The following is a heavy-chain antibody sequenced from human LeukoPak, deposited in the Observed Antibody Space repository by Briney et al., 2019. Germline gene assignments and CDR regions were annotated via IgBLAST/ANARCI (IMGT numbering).Heavy chain of an antibody. CDR3: AKAAYPFGELVGGYYYYMDV. CDR1: GFTFSSYG. V-gene: IGHV3-30*02. J-gene: IGHJ6*03. CDR2: IRYDGSNK. D-gene: IGHD3-10*01. Sequence: PGGSLRLSCAASGFTFSSYGMHWVRQAPGKGLEWVAFIRYDGSNKYYADSVKGRFTISRDNSKNTLYLQMNSLRAEDTAVYYCAKAAYPFGELVGGYYYYMDVWGKGTTVTISS.